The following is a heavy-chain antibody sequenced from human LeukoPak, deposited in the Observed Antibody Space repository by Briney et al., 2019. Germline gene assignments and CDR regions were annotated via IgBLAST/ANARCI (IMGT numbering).Heavy chain of an antibody. D-gene: IGHD3-10*01. CDR2: IYYSGST. Sequence: SETLSLTCTVSGGSISSSSYYWGWIRQPPGKGLEWIGYIYYSGSTYYNPSLKSRVTISVDTSKNQFSLKLSSVTAADTAVYYCASIPYYYGSGSYHLGYWGQGTLVTVSS. V-gene: IGHV4-30-4*08. CDR3: ASIPYYYGSGSYHLGY. J-gene: IGHJ4*02. CDR1: GGSISSSSYY.